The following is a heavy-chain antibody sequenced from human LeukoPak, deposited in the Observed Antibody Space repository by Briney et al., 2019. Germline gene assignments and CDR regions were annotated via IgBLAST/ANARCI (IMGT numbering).Heavy chain of an antibody. CDR2: SSSSSSSI. CDR1: GFTFSSYS. Sequence: GGTLRLSCAASGFTFSSYSMNWVRQAPGKGLEWVSYSYSSSSSSSIYYADSVKGRFTISRDNAKNSLYLQMNSLRAEDTAVYYCARKGYYSQAFDMWGQGTMVTVSS. D-gene: IGHD3-22*01. V-gene: IGHV3-48*01. J-gene: IGHJ3*02. CDR3: ARKGYYSQAFDM.